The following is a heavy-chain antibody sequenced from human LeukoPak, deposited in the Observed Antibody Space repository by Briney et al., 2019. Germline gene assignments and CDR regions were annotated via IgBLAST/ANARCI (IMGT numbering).Heavy chain of an antibody. CDR3: ARDRAGYSLRPDAFDI. D-gene: IGHD5-18*01. CDR2: ISAYNGNT. CDR1: GYTFTSYG. V-gene: IGHV1-18*01. Sequence: GASVKVSCKASGYTFTSYGISWVRQAPGQGLEWMGWISAYNGNTNYAQKLQGRVTMTTDTSTSTAYMELRSLRSDDTAVYYCARDRAGYSLRPDAFDIWGQGTMVTVSS. J-gene: IGHJ3*02.